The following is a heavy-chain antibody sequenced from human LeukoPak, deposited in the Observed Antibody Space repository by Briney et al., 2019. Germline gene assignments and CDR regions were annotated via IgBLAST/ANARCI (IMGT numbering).Heavy chain of an antibody. J-gene: IGHJ4*02. Sequence: ASVKVSCKASGYTFTGYYIHWVRQAPGQGLEWMGWINPNSGDTNYAQKFQGRVTMTRDTSISTAYMELSRLRSDDTAMFYCTRGHQVRGFTDWGQGTLVTVSS. D-gene: IGHD3-10*01. CDR3: TRGHQVRGFTD. V-gene: IGHV1-2*02. CDR2: INPNSGDT. CDR1: GYTFTGYY.